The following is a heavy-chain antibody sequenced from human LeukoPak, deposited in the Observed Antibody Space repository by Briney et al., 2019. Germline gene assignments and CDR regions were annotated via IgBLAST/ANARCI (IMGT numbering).Heavy chain of an antibody. CDR1: GFTFDDYA. CDR2: ISWNSGSI. Sequence: GRSLRLSCAASGFTFDDYAMHWVRQAPGKGLEWVSGISWNSGSIGYADSVKGRFTISRDNAKNSLYLQMNSLRAEDTALYYCAKAGINSGYDYGHFDYWGQGTLVTVSS. V-gene: IGHV3-9*01. J-gene: IGHJ4*02. CDR3: AKAGINSGYDYGHFDY. D-gene: IGHD5-12*01.